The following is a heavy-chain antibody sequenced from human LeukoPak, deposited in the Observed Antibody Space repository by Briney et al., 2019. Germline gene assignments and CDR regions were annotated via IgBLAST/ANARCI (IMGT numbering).Heavy chain of an antibody. CDR1: GFTFSSYG. D-gene: IGHD5-24*01. J-gene: IGHJ6*03. Sequence: PGRSLRLSCAASGFTFSSYGMHWVRQAPGKGLEWVAVISYDGSNKYYADSVKGRFTISRDNSKNTLYLQMNSLRAEDTAVYYCAKEGGIRDGYNDYYYYYMDVWGKGTTVTVSS. CDR3: AKEGGIRDGYNDYYYYYMDV. CDR2: ISYDGSNK. V-gene: IGHV3-30*18.